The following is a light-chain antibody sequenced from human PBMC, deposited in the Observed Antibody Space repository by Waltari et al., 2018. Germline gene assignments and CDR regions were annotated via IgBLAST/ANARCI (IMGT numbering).Light chain of an antibody. J-gene: IGLJ1*01. Sequence: QSALTPPASVSGSPGQPITISCTGTSSHVRNYNLFPWYQQHPGTAPKLMIYEVNARPSGVSNRFSGSKSGNTASLTISGLQPEDEADYYCCSYAGSTTFWVFGTGTKVTVL. V-gene: IGLV2-23*02. CDR3: CSYAGSTTFWV. CDR2: EVN. CDR1: SSHVRNYNL.